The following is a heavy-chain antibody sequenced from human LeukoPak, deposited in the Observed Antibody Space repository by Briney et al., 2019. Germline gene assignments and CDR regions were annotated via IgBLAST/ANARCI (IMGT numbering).Heavy chain of an antibody. V-gene: IGHV3-23*01. J-gene: IGHJ4*02. CDR1: GFTFSSYA. D-gene: IGHD6-13*01. Sequence: GGSLRLSCAASGFTFSSYAVSWVRQAPGKGLEWVSSISGSGGSTYSADSVKGRFTISRDNAKNSLYLQMNSLRAEDTAVYYCARGERWSDYWGQGTLVTVSS. CDR3: ARGERWSDY. CDR2: ISGSGGST.